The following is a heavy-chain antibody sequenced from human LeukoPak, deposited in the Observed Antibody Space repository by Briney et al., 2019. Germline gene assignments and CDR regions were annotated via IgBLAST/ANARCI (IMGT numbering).Heavy chain of an antibody. V-gene: IGHV3-7*02. Sequence: PGGSLRLSCEASGFSFSNFWMSWVRQAPGKGLEWVASIKQDGSEKYYVDSVKGRFTISRDNAKNSLYLQMNSLRADDTATYYCARGFNYAFDYWGQGTLVTVSS. CDR3: ARGFNYAFDY. CDR2: IKQDGSEK. CDR1: GFSFSNFW. D-gene: IGHD2-2*01. J-gene: IGHJ4*02.